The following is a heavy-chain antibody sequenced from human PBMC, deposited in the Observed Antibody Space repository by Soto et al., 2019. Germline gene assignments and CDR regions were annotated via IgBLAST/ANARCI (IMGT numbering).Heavy chain of an antibody. CDR2: ISAYNGNT. Sequence: QVQLVQSGAEVKKPGASVKVSCKASGYTFTSYGISWVRQAPGQGLEWMGWISAYNGNTNYAQKLQGRVTMTTDTSTSTAYLELRSLRSDDTAVYYCARGFVPYCSSTTCYWFDPWGQGTLVTVSS. J-gene: IGHJ5*02. V-gene: IGHV1-18*01. CDR1: GYTFTSYG. CDR3: ARGFVPYCSSTTCYWFDP. D-gene: IGHD2-2*01.